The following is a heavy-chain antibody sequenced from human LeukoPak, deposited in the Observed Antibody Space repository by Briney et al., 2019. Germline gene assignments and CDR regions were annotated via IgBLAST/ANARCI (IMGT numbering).Heavy chain of an antibody. CDR3: AKVDSSGWYGY. V-gene: IGHV3-23*01. J-gene: IGHJ4*02. D-gene: IGHD6-19*01. Sequence: GGSLRLSCAASGFTFSSYAMSWVRQAPGKGLEWVSAISGSGGSTYYADSVKSRFTISRDNSKNTLYLQMNSLRAEDTAVYYCAKVDSSGWYGYWGQGTLVTVSS. CDR1: GFTFSSYA. CDR2: ISGSGGST.